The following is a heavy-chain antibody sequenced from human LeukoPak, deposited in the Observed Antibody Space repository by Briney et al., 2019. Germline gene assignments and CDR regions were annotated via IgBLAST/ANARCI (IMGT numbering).Heavy chain of an antibody. V-gene: IGHV4-4*02. J-gene: IGHJ4*02. D-gene: IGHD2-2*01. CDR2: IHHGGST. Sequence: SETLSLTCAVSGDSINREIWWHWVRQPPGKGLEWIGEIHHGGSTYYKPSLRSRVTISVDKSRNHFSLEMNSVTAADTAVYYCAREIPVFFASTLDSWGQGVLVTVSS. CDR3: AREIPVFFASTLDS. CDR1: GDSINREIW.